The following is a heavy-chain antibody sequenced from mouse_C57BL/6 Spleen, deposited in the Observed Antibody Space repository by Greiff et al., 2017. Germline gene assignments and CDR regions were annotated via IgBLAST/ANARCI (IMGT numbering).Heavy chain of an antibody. J-gene: IGHJ3*01. D-gene: IGHD4-1*01. CDR2: IDPETGGT. Sequence: LQESGAELVRPGASVTLSCKASGYTFTDYEMHWVKQTPVHGLEWIGAIDPETGGTAYNQKFKGKAILAADKSSSTAYMELRSLTSEDSAVYYCTLTGTFAYWGQGTLVTVSA. CDR3: TLTGTFAY. V-gene: IGHV1-15*01. CDR1: GYTFTDYE.